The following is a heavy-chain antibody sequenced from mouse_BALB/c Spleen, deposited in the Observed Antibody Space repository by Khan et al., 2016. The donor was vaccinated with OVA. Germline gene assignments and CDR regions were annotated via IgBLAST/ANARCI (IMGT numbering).Heavy chain of an antibody. D-gene: IGHD1-2*01. CDR3: ARRFRTAYPLYYYAMDY. V-gene: IGHV9-3*02. CDR2: IHTNTGEP. CDR1: GYSFTNYG. J-gene: IGHJ4*01. Sequence: QIQLVQSGPELKKPGETVKISCKASGYSFTNYGMNWVKQAPGKGLKWMGCIHTNTGEPSYAEAFKGRFAFTLETSAGTAYLQLNNLNNEDTASXSGARRFRTAYPLYYYAMDYWGQGTSVTVSS.